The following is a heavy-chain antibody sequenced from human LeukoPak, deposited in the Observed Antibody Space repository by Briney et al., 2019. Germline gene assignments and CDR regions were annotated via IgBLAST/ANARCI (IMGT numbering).Heavy chain of an antibody. J-gene: IGHJ4*02. CDR1: GFTFNRAA. CDR2: ISGSGGDT. Sequence: PGGSLRLSCAGSGFTFNRAAMSWVRQAPGKGLEWGSGISGSGGDTYYSDSVKGRFTISRDNAKTTVYLQMNSLRTEDTAEYYCAKEGRLTVAAVVVENYFDYWGQGTPVTVSA. D-gene: IGHD3-22*01. V-gene: IGHV3-23*01. CDR3: AKEGRLTVAAVVVENYFDY.